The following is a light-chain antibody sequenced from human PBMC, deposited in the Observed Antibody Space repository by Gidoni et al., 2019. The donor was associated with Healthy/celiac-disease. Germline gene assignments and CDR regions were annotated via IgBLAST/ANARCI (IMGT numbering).Light chain of an antibody. V-gene: IGKV1-39*01. J-gene: IGKJ3*01. CDR2: AAS. CDR3: QQSYSTPFT. CDR1: QSISSY. Sequence: DIQITPSPSSLSASVGDRVTIPCRASQSISSYLNWYQQKPGKAPKLLIYAASSLQSGVPSRFSGSGSGTDFTLTISSLQPEDFATYYCQQSYSTPFTFGPGTKVDIK.